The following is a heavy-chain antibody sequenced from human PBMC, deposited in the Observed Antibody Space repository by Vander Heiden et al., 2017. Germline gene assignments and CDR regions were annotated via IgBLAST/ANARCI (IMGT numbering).Heavy chain of an antibody. J-gene: IGHJ3*02. CDR1: GFPLISYA. V-gene: IGHV3-23*01. CDR3: AKDQWVQGPPTSFDM. D-gene: IGHD3-10*01. CDR2: ISGAGISI. Sequence: EVQLLESGGGLVQTGGSLRPSCTVSGFPLISYAMSWVRQAPENGLEWVSGISGAGISIYYADSVKGRFTISRDNSKNTLYLQMNSLKVEDTALYFCAKDQWVQGPPTSFDMWGQGTRVTVSS.